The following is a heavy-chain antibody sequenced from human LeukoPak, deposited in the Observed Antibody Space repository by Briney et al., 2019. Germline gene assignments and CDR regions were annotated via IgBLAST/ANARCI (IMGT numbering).Heavy chain of an antibody. Sequence: GGSLRLSCAASGFTFSNFAMNWVRQAPGKGLEWVSIIIGSGVGTYATYYPDSVKGRFTTSRDNSKNTLYLQMNSLRAGDTAVYYCARSGVGATMGFDYWGQGTLVTVSS. CDR1: GFTFSNFA. J-gene: IGHJ4*02. D-gene: IGHD1-26*01. V-gene: IGHV3-23*01. CDR3: ARSGVGATMGFDY. CDR2: IIGSGVGTYAT.